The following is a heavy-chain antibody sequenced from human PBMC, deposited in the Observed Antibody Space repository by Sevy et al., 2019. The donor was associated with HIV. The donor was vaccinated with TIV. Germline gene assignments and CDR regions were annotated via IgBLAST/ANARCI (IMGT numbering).Heavy chain of an antibody. CDR3: XXXXXXXRXXXXLYNWFDP. Sequence: SETLSLTCTVSGGSISSSSYYWGWIRQPPGKGLEWIGSIYYSGSTYYNPSLKSRVTISVDTSKNQFSLKLSSVTAAXXXXXXXXXXXXXXRXXXXLYNWFDPWGQGTLVTVSS. CDR2: IYYSGST. CDR1: GGSISSSSYY. J-gene: IGHJ5*02. D-gene: IGHD2-21*02. V-gene: IGHV4-39*01.